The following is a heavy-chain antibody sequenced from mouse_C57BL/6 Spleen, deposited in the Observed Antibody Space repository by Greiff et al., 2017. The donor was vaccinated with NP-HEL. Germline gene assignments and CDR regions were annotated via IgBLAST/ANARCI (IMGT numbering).Heavy chain of an antibody. CDR1: GYTFTSYW. CDR2: IYPSDSET. V-gene: IGHV1-61*01. J-gene: IGHJ1*03. CDR3: ARFLFNSYGSTDWYFDV. D-gene: IGHD1-1*01. Sequence: VQLQQPGAELVRPGSSVKLSCKASGYTFTSYWMDWVKQRPGQGLEWIGNIYPSDSETHYNQKFKDKATLTVDKSSSTAYMQLSSLTSEDSAVYYCARFLFNSYGSTDWYFDVWGTGTTVTVSS.